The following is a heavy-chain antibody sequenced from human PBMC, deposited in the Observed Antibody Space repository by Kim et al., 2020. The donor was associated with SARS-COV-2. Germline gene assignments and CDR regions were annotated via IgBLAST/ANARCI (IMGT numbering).Heavy chain of an antibody. CDR1: GGSFSGYY. V-gene: IGHV4-34*01. J-gene: IGHJ5*02. CDR2: INHSGST. CDR3: ARGFSRKQRYSSGWEHTRNWFDP. D-gene: IGHD6-19*01. Sequence: SETLSLTCAVYGGSFSGYYWSWIRQPPGKGLEWIGEINHSGSTNYNPSLKSRVTISVDTSKNQFSLKLSSVTAADTAVYYCARGFSRKQRYSSGWEHTRNWFDPWGQGTLVTVSS.